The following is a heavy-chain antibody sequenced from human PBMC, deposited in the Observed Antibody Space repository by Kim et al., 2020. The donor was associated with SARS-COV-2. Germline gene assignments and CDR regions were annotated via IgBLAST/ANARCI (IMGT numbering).Heavy chain of an antibody. J-gene: IGHJ4*02. CDR1: GFSFSDYY. D-gene: IGHD2-2*01. V-gene: IGHV3-11*01. Sequence: GVLRLSCEASGFSFSDYYMYWIRQSPRKGLEWLSYISGSGSVKEYADFVKGRFTISRDNAKRMLYLDMTGLSADDTALYYCVRADSASYRFDSWGQGTLVTVSS. CDR2: ISGSGSVK. CDR3: VRADSASYRFDS.